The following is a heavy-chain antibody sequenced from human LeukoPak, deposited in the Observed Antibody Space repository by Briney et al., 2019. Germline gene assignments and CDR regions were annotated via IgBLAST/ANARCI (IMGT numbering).Heavy chain of an antibody. CDR1: GFTVSSNY. V-gene: IGHV3-53*01. CDR2: IYSGGST. CDR3: ARSEARYNWFDP. J-gene: IGHJ5*02. Sequence: PGGSLRLSCAASGFTVSSNYMSWVRQAPGKGLEWVSVIYSGGSTYYADSVKGRFTISRDNSKNTLYLQVNSLRAEDTAVYYCARSEARYNWFDPWGQGTLVTVSS.